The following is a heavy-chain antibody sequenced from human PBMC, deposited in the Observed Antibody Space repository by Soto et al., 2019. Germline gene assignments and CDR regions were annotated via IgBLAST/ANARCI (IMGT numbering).Heavy chain of an antibody. J-gene: IGHJ4*02. Sequence: EVQLVESGGGLVQPGRSLRLSCAASGFTFDDYAMHWVRQAPGKGLEWVSGISWNSGSIGYADSVKGRFTISRDNAKNSLYLQMNSLRAEDTALYYCAKDMFSGCSGGSCYLGIDYWGQGTLVTVSS. D-gene: IGHD2-15*01. CDR2: ISWNSGSI. V-gene: IGHV3-9*01. CDR1: GFTFDDYA. CDR3: AKDMFSGCSGGSCYLGIDY.